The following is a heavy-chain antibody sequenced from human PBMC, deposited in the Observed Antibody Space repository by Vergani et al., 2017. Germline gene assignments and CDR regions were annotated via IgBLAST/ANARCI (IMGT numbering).Heavy chain of an antibody. J-gene: IGHJ5*02. CDR2: IHSSGKT. CDR1: GGSIRSTFYY. V-gene: IGHV4-61*02. D-gene: IGHD1-1*01. CDR3: AKVMSCQVNDGFDP. Sequence: QVQLQESDPGLVKPSETLSLTCTVSGGSIRSTFYYWGWIRQPAGKGLEWIGRIHSSGKTNYNPSLKSRVSMSVDTSKNQFSLKLTSATAAATAVYYGAKVMSCQVNDGFDPWRQGSPVGVCS.